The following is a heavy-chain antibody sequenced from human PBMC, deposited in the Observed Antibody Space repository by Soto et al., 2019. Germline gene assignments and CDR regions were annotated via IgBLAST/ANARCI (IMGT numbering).Heavy chain of an antibody. CDR3: ARHIRKREAGTAIYDY. CDR1: GGSISSSSYY. CDR2: IYYSGST. Sequence: PSETLSLTCTVSGGSISSSSYYWGWIRHPPGKGLEWIGSIYYSGSTYYNPSLKSRVTISVDTSKNQFSLKLSSVTAADTAVYYCARHIRKREAGTAIYDYWGQGTLVTVSS. J-gene: IGHJ4*02. V-gene: IGHV4-39*01. D-gene: IGHD6-19*01.